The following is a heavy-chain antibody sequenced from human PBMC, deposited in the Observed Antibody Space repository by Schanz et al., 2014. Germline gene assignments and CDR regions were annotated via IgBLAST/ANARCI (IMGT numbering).Heavy chain of an antibody. CDR3: ARENSSGYYPAVTYYIDV. D-gene: IGHD3-22*01. Sequence: VHLEESGGGVVQPGRSLRLSCAASGFTFHTYDMHWVRQAPGKGLEWVAQISHDGHRDFYADSVKGRFTVSRDNNWKTLSLQRNSLRSDDTAIYHGARENSSGYYPAVTYYIDVWGKGTTVTVSS. CDR2: ISHDGHRD. CDR1: GFTFHTYD. V-gene: IGHV3-30-3*01. J-gene: IGHJ6*03.